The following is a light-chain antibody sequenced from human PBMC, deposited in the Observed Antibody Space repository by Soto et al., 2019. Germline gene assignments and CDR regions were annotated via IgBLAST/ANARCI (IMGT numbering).Light chain of an antibody. Sequence: QSALTQPASVSGSPGQSITISCSGTSSDVGDYNYVSWYQQHPGKAPKLMIYEVSNRPSGVSNRFSGSKSGNTASLTISGLQVEDEADYYCSSYTSINTYVFGTGTKVTGL. CDR2: EVS. J-gene: IGLJ1*01. CDR1: SSDVGDYNY. V-gene: IGLV2-14*01. CDR3: SSYTSINTYV.